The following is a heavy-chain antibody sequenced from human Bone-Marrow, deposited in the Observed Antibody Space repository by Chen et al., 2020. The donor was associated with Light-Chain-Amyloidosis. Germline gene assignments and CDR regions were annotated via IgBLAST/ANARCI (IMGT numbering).Heavy chain of an antibody. D-gene: IGHD5-12*01. J-gene: IGHJ4*02. V-gene: IGHV1-3*01. CDR3: ARGSGYDMAD. CDR1: GYSFTNYV. Sequence: QVQLVQSGAEVKNPGASLQVSCKASGYSFTNYVIHWVRQAPGQGLEWMGWIHAGNGNTKYSDMCHGRVSFSRDTSATTAYMDMITLRSDDTAVYYCARGSGYDMADWGQGTLVTVSS. CDR2: IHAGNGNT.